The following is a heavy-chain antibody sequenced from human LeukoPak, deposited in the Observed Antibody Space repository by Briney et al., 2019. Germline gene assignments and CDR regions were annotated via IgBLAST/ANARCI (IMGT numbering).Heavy chain of an antibody. CDR2: IDVGGTK. CDR3: ARSDSYTWFDP. J-gene: IGHJ5*02. V-gene: IGHV3-66*01. CDR1: GFNLSSNY. D-gene: IGHD2-15*01. Sequence: AGGSLRLSCSASGFNLSSNYMNWVRQAPGKGLEWVSLIDVGGTKYYADSVKGRFTISRDNSKSTLYFQMNDLRPEDTAVYYCARSDSYTWFDPWGQGTLVTVSS.